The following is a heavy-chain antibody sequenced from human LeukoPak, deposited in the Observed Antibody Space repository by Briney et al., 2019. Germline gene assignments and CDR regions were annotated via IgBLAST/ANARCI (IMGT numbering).Heavy chain of an antibody. CDR1: GFTFSSYA. CDR3: ASNRRWYYGMDV. J-gene: IGHJ6*02. V-gene: IGHV3-23*01. CDR2: ISGSGGST. D-gene: IGHD2/OR15-2a*01. Sequence: GGSLRLSCAASGFTFSSYAMSWVRQAPGKGLEWVSAISGSGGSTYYTDSVKGRFTISRDNSKNTLYLQMNSLRAEDTAVYYCASNRRWYYGMDVWGQGTTVTVSS.